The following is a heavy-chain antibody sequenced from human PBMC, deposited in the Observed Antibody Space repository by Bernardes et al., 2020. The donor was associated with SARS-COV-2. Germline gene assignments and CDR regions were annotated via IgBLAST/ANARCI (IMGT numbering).Heavy chain of an antibody. V-gene: IGHV3-7*01. D-gene: IGHD6-6*01. CDR2: IKQDASEK. J-gene: IGHJ6*02. CDR3: VRDYSNSCRSFYYYYGMVV. Sequence: GGSLRLSCAASGFTFSNYRMSWVRQAPGKGLEGVANIKQDASEKYDVCSVKGRFTTSRDNAKNSLYLQMNSLRAEDTAVYYCVRDYSNSCRSFYYYYGMVVWGQGTSVTVSS. CDR1: GFTFSNYR.